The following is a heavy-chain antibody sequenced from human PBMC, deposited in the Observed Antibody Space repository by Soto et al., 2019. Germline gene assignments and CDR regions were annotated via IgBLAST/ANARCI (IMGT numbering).Heavy chain of an antibody. J-gene: IGHJ6*03. CDR1: GGSISSSSYY. V-gene: IGHV4-39*07. Sequence: SQTLSLTCTVSGGSISSSSYYWGWIRQPPGKGLEWIGSIYYSGSTYYNPSLKSRVTISIDTSENQFSLNLRSVTAADTAVYYCARVYGYFYYYYMDIWGKGTTVTVSS. CDR2: IYYSGST. D-gene: IGHD3-16*01. CDR3: ARVYGYFYYYYMDI.